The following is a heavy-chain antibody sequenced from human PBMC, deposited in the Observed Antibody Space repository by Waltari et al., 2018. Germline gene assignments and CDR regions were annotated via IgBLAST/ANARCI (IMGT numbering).Heavy chain of an antibody. D-gene: IGHD5-12*01. J-gene: IGHJ4*02. CDR3: ARGGLEMATTDYFDY. CDR2: FNPILGRA. V-gene: IGHV1-69*11. CDR1: GGTFSSYA. Sequence: QVQLVQSGAEVKKPGSSVKVSCKASGGTFSSYAISWVRQAPGQGLEWMGGFNPILGRANYEQKCQGRVTMTADESTSTAYMELSSLRAEETAVYYCARGGLEMATTDYFDYWGQGTLVTVSA.